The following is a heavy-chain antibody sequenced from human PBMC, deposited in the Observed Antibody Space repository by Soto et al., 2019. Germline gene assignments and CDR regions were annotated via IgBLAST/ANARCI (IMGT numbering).Heavy chain of an antibody. Sequence: PAESLRISCLASGFSLANYPMNWVRPTPGKGLEWISYSSPRGDTIYYADSVEGRFTISRDNARNSLSLHMSSLRDEDSALYYCAKGPHTNVGWPYYFESWGQGVPVNVSS. CDR3: AKGPHTNVGWPYYFES. CDR1: GFSLANYP. V-gene: IGHV3-48*02. CDR2: SSPRGDTI. J-gene: IGHJ4*02. D-gene: IGHD6-19*01.